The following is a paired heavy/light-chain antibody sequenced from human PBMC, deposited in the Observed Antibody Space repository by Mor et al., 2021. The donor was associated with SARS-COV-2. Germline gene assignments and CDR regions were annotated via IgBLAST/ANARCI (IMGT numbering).Light chain of an antibody. CDR3: QQYYSTPPFT. Sequence: DIVMTQSPDSLAVSLGERATINCKSSQSVLYSSNNKNYLAWYQQKPGQPPKLLIYWASTRESGVPDRFSGSGSGTDFTLTISSLQAEDVAVYYCQQYYSTPPFTFGPGTKVDIK. J-gene: IGKJ3*01. CDR1: QSVLYSSNNKNY. CDR2: WAS. V-gene: IGKV4-1*01.
Heavy chain of an antibody. V-gene: IGHV4-4*07. D-gene: IGHD3-10*01. CDR1: GGSISSYY. CDR2: IYTSGST. J-gene: IGHJ6*02. Sequence: QVQLQESGPGLVKPSETLSLTCTVSGGSISSYYWSWIRQPAGKGLEWIGRIYTSGSTNYNPSLKSRVTMSVDTSKNQFSLKLSSVTAADTAVYYCARDLSQYWVRETGVDTYYYYYGMDVWGQGTTVTVSS. CDR3: ARDLSQYWVRETGVDTYYYYYGMDV.